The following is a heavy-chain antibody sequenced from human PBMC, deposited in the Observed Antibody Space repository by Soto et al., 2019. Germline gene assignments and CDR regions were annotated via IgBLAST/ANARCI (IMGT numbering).Heavy chain of an antibody. Sequence: GSGPTLVNPTQTLTLTCTFSGFSLSSSGVGVGWIRQPPGKALEGLALIYWDDDKRYRPSLKSRLTIPQDTSKNQVVLTMTNMDPVDTATYYCARGEVVALGYWGQGTLVTVSS. CDR3: ARGEVVALGY. CDR1: GFSLSSSGVG. J-gene: IGHJ4*02. CDR2: IYWDDDK. V-gene: IGHV2-5*02. D-gene: IGHD2-15*01.